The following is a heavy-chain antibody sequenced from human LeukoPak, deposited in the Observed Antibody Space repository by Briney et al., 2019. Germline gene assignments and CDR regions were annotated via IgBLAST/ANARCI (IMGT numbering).Heavy chain of an antibody. CDR3: AKDVAAAGTDY. CDR1: GFTVSSNS. J-gene: IGHJ4*02. D-gene: IGHD6-13*01. V-gene: IGHV3-66*01. Sequence: GGSLRLSCAASGFTVSSNSMSWVRQAPGKGLEWVSVIYSGGRTYYADSVKGRFTISKDNSKNTLYLQMNSLRAEDTAVYYCAKDVAAAGTDYWGQGTLVTVSS. CDR2: IYSGGRT.